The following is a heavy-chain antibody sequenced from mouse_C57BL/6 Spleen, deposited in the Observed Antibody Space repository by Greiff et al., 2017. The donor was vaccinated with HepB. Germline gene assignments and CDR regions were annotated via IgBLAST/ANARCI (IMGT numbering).Heavy chain of an antibody. J-gene: IGHJ3*01. CDR1: GYSFTGYY. D-gene: IGHD1-1*01. CDR3: ARSEIYYYGSSPFAY. CDR2: INPSTGGT. Sequence: DVKLVESGPELVKPGASVKISCKASGYSFTGYYMNWVKQSPEKSLEWIGEINPSTGGTTYNQKFKAKATLTVDKSSSTAYMQLKSLTSEDSAVYYCARSEIYYYGSSPFAYWGQGTLVTVSA. V-gene: IGHV1-42*01.